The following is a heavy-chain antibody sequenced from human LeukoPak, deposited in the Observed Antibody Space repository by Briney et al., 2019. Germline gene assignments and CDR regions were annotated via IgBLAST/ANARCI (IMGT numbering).Heavy chain of an antibody. J-gene: IGHJ4*02. CDR3: VRVKRWLTDY. Sequence: PGGSLRLSCSXSGFTFSXXXXXXXRXXXXXXXKWEAXXSFDGRNXXXXXXXXGRXXXXXXNSKYTLFLQMNTVRTEDTAVYFCVRVKRWLTDYWGQGTLVTVSS. CDR2: XSFDGRNX. D-gene: IGHD5-24*01. CDR1: GFTFSXXX. V-gene: IGHV3-30*03.